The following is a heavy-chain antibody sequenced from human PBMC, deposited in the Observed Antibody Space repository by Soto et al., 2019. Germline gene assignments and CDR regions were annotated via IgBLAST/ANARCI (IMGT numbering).Heavy chain of an antibody. J-gene: IGHJ3*02. CDR3: ARDRHDILTGYSPDAFDI. CDR2: ISSSSSYI. CDR1: GFTFSSYS. V-gene: IGHV3-21*01. Sequence: GGSLRLSCAASGFTFSSYSMNWVRQAPGKGLEWVSSISSSSSYIYYADSVKGRFTISRDNAKNSLYLQMNSLRAEGTAVYYCARDRHDILTGYSPDAFDIWGQGTMVTVSS. D-gene: IGHD3-9*01.